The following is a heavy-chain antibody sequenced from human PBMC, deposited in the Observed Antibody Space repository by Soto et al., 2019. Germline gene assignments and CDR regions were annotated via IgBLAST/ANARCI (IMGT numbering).Heavy chain of an antibody. CDR2: ISYDGSNK. J-gene: IGHJ5*02. D-gene: IGHD6-19*01. V-gene: IGHV3-30*18. CDR1: GFTFSSYG. Sequence: GGSRRLSCAASGFTFSSYGMHWVRQAPGKGLEWVAVISYDGSNKYYADSVKGRFTISRDNSKNTLYLQMNSLRAEDTAVYYCANQPQGPHRSGAWGQGTLVTVSS. CDR3: ANQPQGPHRSGA.